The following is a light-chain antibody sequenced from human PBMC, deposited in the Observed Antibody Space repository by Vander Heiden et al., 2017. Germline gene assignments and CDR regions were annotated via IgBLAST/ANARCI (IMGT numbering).Light chain of an antibody. V-gene: IGLV4-69*01. CDR1: SGHNNYA. CDR2: LNSDGSH. CDR3: QTWGTGRV. Sequence: QLVLPQSPSASASLGASVNLTCTLSSGHNNYAIAWHQQQPEKGPRYLMKLNSDGSHTKGDGIPDRFSGSSSGAERYLTISSLQSEDEADYYCQTWGTGRVFGGGTKLTVL. J-gene: IGLJ3*02.